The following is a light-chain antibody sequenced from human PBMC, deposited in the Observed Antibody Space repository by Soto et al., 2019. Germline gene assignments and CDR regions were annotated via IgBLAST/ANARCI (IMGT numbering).Light chain of an antibody. J-gene: IGKJ5*01. V-gene: IGKV1-39*01. CDR3: QQSYSTPHT. CDR1: QTISSW. Sequence: DIQMTQSPSTLSGSVGDRFTITCRASQTISSWLAWYQQKPGKAPKLLIYAASSLQSGVPSRFSGSGSGTDFTLTISSLQPEDFATYYCQQSYSTPHTFGQGTRLEIK. CDR2: AAS.